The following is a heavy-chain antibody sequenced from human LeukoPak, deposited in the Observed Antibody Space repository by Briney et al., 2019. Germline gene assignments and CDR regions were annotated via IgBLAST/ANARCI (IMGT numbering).Heavy chain of an antibody. V-gene: IGHV3-23*01. Sequence: GGSLRLSCAASGFTFSSYGMGWVRQAPGKGLEWVSSISGTGGTTYYADSVKGRFTIARDNSKNTLYLQMNSLRAEDTAVYYCARAPGKYSTNGVCYGPWSFDLWGRGKLVTVSS. J-gene: IGHJ2*01. CDR2: ISGTGGTT. D-gene: IGHD2-8*01. CDR1: GFTFSSYG. CDR3: ARAPGKYSTNGVCYGPWSFDL.